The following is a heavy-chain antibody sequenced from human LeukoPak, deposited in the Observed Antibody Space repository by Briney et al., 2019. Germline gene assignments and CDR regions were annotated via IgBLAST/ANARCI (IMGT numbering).Heavy chain of an antibody. Sequence: PGGSLRLSCAAAGFTFSSYAMSWVRQAPGKGLEWVSGISGSGGSTYYADSVKGRFSISRDNSKNTLYLQINTLRADDTAVYYCAKDRCGGDCHSEVMDVWGKGTTVIVSS. CDR1: GFTFSSYA. CDR3: AKDRCGGDCHSEVMDV. J-gene: IGHJ6*03. V-gene: IGHV3-23*01. CDR2: ISGSGGST. D-gene: IGHD2-21*02.